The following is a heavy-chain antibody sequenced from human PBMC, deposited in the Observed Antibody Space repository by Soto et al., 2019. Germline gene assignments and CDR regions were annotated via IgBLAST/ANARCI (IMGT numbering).Heavy chain of an antibody. Sequence: PGGSLRLSCAASGFTFSSYCMSWVRQAPGKGLEWVSFICISSSSIYYADSVKGRFTISRDNAQNSLYLQMNSLRAEDTAVYYCARDSPPIEYWGQGTLVTVSS. J-gene: IGHJ4*02. CDR2: ICISSSSI. CDR1: GFTFSSYC. V-gene: IGHV3-48*01. CDR3: ARDSPPIEY.